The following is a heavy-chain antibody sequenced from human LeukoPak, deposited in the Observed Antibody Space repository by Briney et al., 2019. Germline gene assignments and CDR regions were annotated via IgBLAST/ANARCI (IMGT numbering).Heavy chain of an antibody. J-gene: IGHJ4*02. CDR1: GFTLSSYA. V-gene: IGHV3-23*01. CDR3: AKAPVTTCRGAFCYPFDY. CDR2: ISDTGNT. Sequence: GGSLRLSCAASGFTLSSYAMSWVRQAPGKGLEWVSAISDTGNTYHADSVKGRFTISRDSSKNTLFLQMNRLRPEDAAVYYCAKAPVTTCRGAFCYPFDYWGLGTLVIVSS. D-gene: IGHD2-15*01.